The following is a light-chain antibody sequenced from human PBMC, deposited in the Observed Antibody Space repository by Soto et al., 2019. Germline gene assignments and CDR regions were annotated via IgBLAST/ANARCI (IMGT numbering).Light chain of an antibody. V-gene: IGLV2-11*01. J-gene: IGLJ1*01. CDR3: CSYAGSYTYV. CDR1: NSDVGTFYF. CDR2: DVT. Sequence: QSVLTQPRSVAGSPGQSVTISCTGTNSDVGTFYFVSWYQQYPDKGPKLIIYDVTERPSGVPDRFSGSKSGNTTSLTISGLQAEDEADYSCCSYAGSYTYVFGSGTKVTVL.